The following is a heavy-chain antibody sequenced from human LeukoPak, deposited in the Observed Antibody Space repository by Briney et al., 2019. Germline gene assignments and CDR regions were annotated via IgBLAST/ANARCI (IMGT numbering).Heavy chain of an antibody. CDR2: ISWNSGSI. D-gene: IGHD3-22*01. Sequence: GGSLRLSCAASGFTFSSYSMNWVRQAPGKGLEWVSGISWNSGSIGYADSVKGRFTISRDNAKNSLYLQMNSLRAEDTALYYCASGYYLEFDYWGQGTLVTVSS. CDR1: GFTFSSYS. J-gene: IGHJ4*02. CDR3: ASGYYLEFDY. V-gene: IGHV3-9*01.